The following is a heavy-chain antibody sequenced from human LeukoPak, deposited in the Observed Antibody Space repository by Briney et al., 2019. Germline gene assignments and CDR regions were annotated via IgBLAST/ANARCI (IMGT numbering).Heavy chain of an antibody. D-gene: IGHD3-10*01. CDR2: IWYDGSNK. J-gene: IGHJ4*02. CDR3: AGYYYGSGSYSNRSNHY. CDR1: GFTFSSYG. V-gene: IGHV3-33*01. Sequence: PGRSLRLSCAASGFTFSSYGMHWVRQAPGKGLEWVAVIWYDGSNKYYADSVKGRFTISRDNSKNTLYLQMNSLRAEDTAVYYCAGYYYGSGSYSNRSNHYWGQGTLVTVSS.